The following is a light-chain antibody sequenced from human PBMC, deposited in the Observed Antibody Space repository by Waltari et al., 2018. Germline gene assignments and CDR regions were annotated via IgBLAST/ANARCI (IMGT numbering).Light chain of an antibody. CDR1: QSIRSY. Sequence: DIQMTQSPSSLSASVGDRVTITCRASQSIRSYLNRYQQKPGKAPKLLIYDASNLQSGVPSRFSGSGSVTDFTLTISRLQAEDFATYFCQQSYSTPRTFGPGTKVDIK. CDR2: DAS. V-gene: IGKV1-39*01. J-gene: IGKJ3*01. CDR3: QQSYSTPRT.